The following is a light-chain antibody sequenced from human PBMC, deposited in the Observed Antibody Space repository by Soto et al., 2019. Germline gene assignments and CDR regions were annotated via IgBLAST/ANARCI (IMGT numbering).Light chain of an antibody. CDR1: QSVSSY. V-gene: IGKV3-11*01. J-gene: IGKJ1*01. Sequence: EIVLTQSPATLSLSPGERATLSCRASQSVSSYLAWYQQKPGQAPRLLIYDASNRATGIPARFSGSGSGTDFTLTISSLEPEDFAVYYSQQRSNWPQWTFGQGTKVEIK. CDR3: QQRSNWPQWT. CDR2: DAS.